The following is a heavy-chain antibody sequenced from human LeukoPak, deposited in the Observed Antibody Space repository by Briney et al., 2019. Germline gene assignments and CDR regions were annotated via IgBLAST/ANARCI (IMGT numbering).Heavy chain of an antibody. J-gene: IGHJ4*02. CDR2: ISYDGSNK. D-gene: IGHD6-19*01. CDR1: GFTFSSYG. CDR3: AKNYLRRSPPGIAVAGTW. V-gene: IGHV3-30*18. Sequence: GGSLRLSCAASGFTFSSYGMHWVRQAPGKGLEWVAVISYDGSNKYYADSVKGRFTISRDNFKNTLYLQMNSLRAEDTAVYYCAKNYLRRSPPGIAVAGTWWGQGTLVTVSS.